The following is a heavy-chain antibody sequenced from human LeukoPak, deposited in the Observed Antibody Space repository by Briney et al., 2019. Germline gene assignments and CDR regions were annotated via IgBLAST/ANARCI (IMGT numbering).Heavy chain of an antibody. Sequence: GRSLRLSCTASGFLFGDYAMTWVRHVPGKGLEWLGCIRSKAYGGTAEYAASVKGRFTISRDNSKNTMYLQMNSLRAEDTAVYYCTRDSGSWFPLWGQGTLVTVSS. CDR1: GFLFGDYA. V-gene: IGHV3-49*04. D-gene: IGHD6-13*01. J-gene: IGHJ4*02. CDR2: IRSKAYGGTA. CDR3: TRDSGSWFPL.